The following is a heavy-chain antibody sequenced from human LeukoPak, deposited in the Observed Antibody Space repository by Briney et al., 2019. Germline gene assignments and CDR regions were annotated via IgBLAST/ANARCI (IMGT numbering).Heavy chain of an antibody. V-gene: IGHV3-74*01. D-gene: IGHD2-2*01. CDR1: GFTFSNDW. CDR2: INSDGSSI. CDR3: AKVPADPSEPLPPHAFDI. Sequence: GGSLRLSCAASGFTFSNDWMHWVRQAPGKGLVWVSRINSDGSSISYADSVKGRFTISRDNAKNTLYLQMNSLGGEDTAVYFCAKVPADPSEPLPPHAFDIWGQGTMVTVSS. J-gene: IGHJ3*02.